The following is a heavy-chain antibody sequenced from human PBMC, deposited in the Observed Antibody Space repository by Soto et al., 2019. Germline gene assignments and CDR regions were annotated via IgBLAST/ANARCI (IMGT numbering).Heavy chain of an antibody. CDR2: ISGSDGST. CDR3: ARRSSSWYFDY. V-gene: IGHV3-23*01. CDR1: GFTFSSYA. Sequence: GGSLRLSCAASGFTFSSYAMSWVRQAPGKGLEWVSAISGSDGSTYYADSVKGRFTISRDNSKNTLNLQMNSLRAEDTAVYYRARRSSSWYFDYWGQGTLVTVSS. J-gene: IGHJ4*02. D-gene: IGHD6-13*01.